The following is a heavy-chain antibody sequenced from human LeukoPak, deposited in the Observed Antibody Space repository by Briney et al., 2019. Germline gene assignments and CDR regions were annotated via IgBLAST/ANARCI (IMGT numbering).Heavy chain of an antibody. J-gene: IGHJ4*02. CDR3: ARSVDGGNSPFDY. Sequence: SDTLSLTCTVSGYSISSSNWWGWIRPPPGKGLEWIGYVYYSGSTYYNPSLKSRVTVSVDTSKNQFSLKLSSVTAVDTAVYYCARSVDGGNSPFDYWGQGTLVTVSS. V-gene: IGHV4-28*01. CDR1: GYSISSSNW. D-gene: IGHD4-23*01. CDR2: VYYSGST.